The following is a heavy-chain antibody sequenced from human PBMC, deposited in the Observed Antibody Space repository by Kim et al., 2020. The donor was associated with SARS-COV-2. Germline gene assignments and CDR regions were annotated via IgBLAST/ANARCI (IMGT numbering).Heavy chain of an antibody. CDR2: IDTDGSIT. J-gene: IGHJ6*02. CDR3: VPSPSYGMDA. CDR1: GFTFSSSW. Sequence: GGSLRLSCAASGFTFSSSWMHWVRQAPGKGLVWVSRIDTDGSITSYADSVKGRFTISRDNAKNTLYLQMNSLRVDDTAVYYCVPSPSYGMDAWGQGTTVTVSS. V-gene: IGHV3-74*01.